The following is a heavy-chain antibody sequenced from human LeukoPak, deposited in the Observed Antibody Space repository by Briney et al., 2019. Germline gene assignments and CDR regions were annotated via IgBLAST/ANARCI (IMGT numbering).Heavy chain of an antibody. D-gene: IGHD3-16*01. V-gene: IGHV3-53*04. J-gene: IGHJ4*02. CDR1: GFTVSSNY. CDR2: IYSGGST. CDR3: ASGWVPFFDY. Sequence: PGGSLRLSCAASGFTVSSNYMSWVRQAPGKGLEGVSTIYSGGSTYYADSVKGRFTISRHNSKNTLYLQMNSLRAEDTAVYYCASGWVPFFDYWGQGTLVTVSS.